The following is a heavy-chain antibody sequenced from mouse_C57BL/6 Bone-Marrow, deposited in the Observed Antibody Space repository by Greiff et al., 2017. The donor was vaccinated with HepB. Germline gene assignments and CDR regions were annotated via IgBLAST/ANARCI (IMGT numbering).Heavy chain of an antibody. D-gene: IGHD2-1*01. CDR1: GYAFTNYL. CDR2: INPGSGGT. J-gene: IGHJ3*01. Sequence: VQLQQSGAELVRPGTSVKVSCKASGYAFTNYLIEWVKQRPGRGLEWIGVINPGSGGTNYNEKFQGKATLTADTSSSTAYMQLSSLTSEYSAVYFCAREIIYYVNHWFAYWGQGTLVTVSA. V-gene: IGHV1-54*01. CDR3: AREIIYYVNHWFAY.